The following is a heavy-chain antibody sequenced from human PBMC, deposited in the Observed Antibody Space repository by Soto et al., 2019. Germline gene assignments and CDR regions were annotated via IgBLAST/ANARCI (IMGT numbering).Heavy chain of an antibody. V-gene: IGHV1-69*13. CDR1: GGTFSSYA. CDR3: ARDHDYYDSSGYTKFDY. CDR2: IIPIFGTA. D-gene: IGHD3-22*01. Sequence: SVKVSCKASGGTFSSYAISWVRQAPGQGLEWMGGIIPIFGTANYAQKFQGRVTITADESTSTAYMELSSLRSEDTAVYYCARDHDYYDSSGYTKFDYWGQGTLVTVSS. J-gene: IGHJ4*02.